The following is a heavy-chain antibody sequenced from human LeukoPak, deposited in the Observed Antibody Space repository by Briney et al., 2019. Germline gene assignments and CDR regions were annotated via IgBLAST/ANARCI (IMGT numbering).Heavy chain of an antibody. Sequence: PGGSLRLSCAPSGFTFSSYSMNWVRQAPGKGVEWVSYISSSRSYIYYADSVKGRFTISRDNAKNSLYLQMSSLRVEDTAVYYCAREHSGGGNYYDSSGYYRSFDYWGQGTPVTVSS. V-gene: IGHV3-21*01. CDR3: AREHSGGGNYYDSSGYYRSFDY. CDR2: ISSSRSYI. J-gene: IGHJ4*02. D-gene: IGHD3-22*01. CDR1: GFTFSSYS.